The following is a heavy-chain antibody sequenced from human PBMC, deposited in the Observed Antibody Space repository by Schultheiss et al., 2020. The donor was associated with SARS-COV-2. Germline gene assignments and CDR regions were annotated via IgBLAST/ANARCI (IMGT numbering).Heavy chain of an antibody. CDR3: AIWGSRIRVVIAPWSSYGMDV. Sequence: SQTLSLTCAVSGGSISSGGYSWSWTRQPPGKGLEWVGYIYYSGRPYYNPSLKSRVTISVDTSKNQFSLKLSSVTAADTAVYYCAIWGSRIRVVIAPWSSYGMDVWGQGTTVTVSS. D-gene: IGHD2-21*01. CDR1: GGSISSGGYS. V-gene: IGHV4-30-4*07. J-gene: IGHJ6*02. CDR2: IYYSGRP.